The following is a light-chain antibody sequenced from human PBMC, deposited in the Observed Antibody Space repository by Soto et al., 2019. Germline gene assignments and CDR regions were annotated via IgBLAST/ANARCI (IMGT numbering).Light chain of an antibody. J-gene: IGKJ3*01. V-gene: IGKV1-5*01. CDR2: DAS. Sequence: DIHMTQSPSTLSASLGDRVSITCRASQSINSWLAWYQQKPGKAPKLLIYDASSLQSGVPSRFSGSESGAEFTLTISGLQPDDFATYYCQQYKNYPFTFGPVTKV. CDR3: QQYKNYPFT. CDR1: QSINSW.